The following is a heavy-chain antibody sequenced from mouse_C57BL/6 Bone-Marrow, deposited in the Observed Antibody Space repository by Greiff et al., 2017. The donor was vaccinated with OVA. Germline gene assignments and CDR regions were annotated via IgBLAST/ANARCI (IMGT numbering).Heavy chain of an antibody. CDR1: GFSLTSYG. D-gene: IGHD1-1*01. J-gene: IGHJ1*03. CDR2: IWSGGST. Sequence: VKLQESGPGLVQPSQSLSITCTVSGFSLTSYGVHWVRQSPGKGLEWLGVIWSGGSTDYNAAFISRLSISKDNSKSQVFFKMNSLQADDTAIYYCASYYYGSKWYFDVWGTGTTVTVSS. CDR3: ASYYYGSKWYFDV. V-gene: IGHV2-2*01.